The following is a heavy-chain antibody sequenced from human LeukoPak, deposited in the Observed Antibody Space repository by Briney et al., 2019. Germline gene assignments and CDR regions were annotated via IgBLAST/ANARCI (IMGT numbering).Heavy chain of an antibody. CDR1: GYTFSDYY. V-gene: IGHV1-2*02. CDR2: ISPYSGAT. CDR3: ARDWGSSGCPDY. J-gene: IGHJ4*02. Sequence: GASVKVSCKASGYTFSDYYIHWVRQAPGQGLEWMGWISPYSGATNYAQKFQGRVTMTRDTSISTAYMELSRLTSDDTAVYYCARDWGSSGCPDYWGPGTLVTVSS. D-gene: IGHD2-2*01.